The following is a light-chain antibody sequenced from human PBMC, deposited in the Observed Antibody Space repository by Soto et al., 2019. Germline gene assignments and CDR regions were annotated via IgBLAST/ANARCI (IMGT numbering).Light chain of an antibody. CDR2: YDK. Sequence: SYELTQSPSISVAPGQTARLTCGGDNIGSKSVHWYQQKPGQAPVLVIYYDKDRPSGIPDRFSGSNSGNTATLTIRRGEVGDEADYYCQVWNDSGDHAIFGVGTKVTVL. CDR3: QVWNDSGDHAI. CDR1: NIGSKS. J-gene: IGLJ2*01. V-gene: IGLV3-21*04.